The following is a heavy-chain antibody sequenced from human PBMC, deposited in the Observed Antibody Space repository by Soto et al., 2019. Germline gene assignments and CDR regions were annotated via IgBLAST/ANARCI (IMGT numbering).Heavy chain of an antibody. CDR1: GASIKNFADY. Sequence: SETLSLTCSVSGASIKNFADYWGWIRQPPGKGLEWIGTVYYNENTYYNPSLRSRVAISVDTSKNQCSLNLRSVTAADTAVYFCARRERYYGSPGWFDPWGQGTLVTVSS. J-gene: IGHJ5*01. V-gene: IGHV4-39*01. CDR2: VYYNENT. CDR3: ARRERYYGSPGWFDP. D-gene: IGHD3-10*01.